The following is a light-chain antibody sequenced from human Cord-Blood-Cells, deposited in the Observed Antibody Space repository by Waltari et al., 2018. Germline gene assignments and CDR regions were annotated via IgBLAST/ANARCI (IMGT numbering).Light chain of an antibody. CDR1: SPHIGAGYH. V-gene: IGLV1-40*01. Sequence: QSVLTQPPSVSGAPGQRVTIPCTGSSPHIGAGYHVHWYQQLPGTAPKLLIYGNSNRPSGVPDRFSGSKSGTSASLAITGLQAEDEADYYCQSYDSSLSGSVFGGGTKLTVL. CDR3: QSYDSSLSGSV. J-gene: IGLJ2*01. CDR2: GNS.